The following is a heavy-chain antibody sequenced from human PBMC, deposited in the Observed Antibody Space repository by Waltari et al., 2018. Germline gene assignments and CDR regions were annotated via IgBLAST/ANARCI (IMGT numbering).Heavy chain of an antibody. CDR3: ARGQTGKTDY. D-gene: IGHD1-1*01. CDR1: GFTLRSYE. J-gene: IGHJ4*02. CDR2: ISSSGSTI. V-gene: IGHV3-48*03. Sequence: EVQLVESGGGLVQPGGSLRLSCAASGFTLRSYEMNWVRQAPGKGLEWVSYISSSGSTIYYADAVKGRFTISRDNAKNSLYLQMNSLRAEDTAVYYCARGQTGKTDYWGQGTLVTVSS.